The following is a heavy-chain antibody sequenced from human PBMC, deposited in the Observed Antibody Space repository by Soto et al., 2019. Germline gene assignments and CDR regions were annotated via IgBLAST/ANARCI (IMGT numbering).Heavy chain of an antibody. CDR2: MSDGGDTT. Sequence: EVQLLESGGGLVQPGGSLRLSCAASGFTFNNYAMTWVRQAPEKGLEWVSAMSDGGDTTSYADSVKGRFTVSRDGFKNTLYLQMSSLRAEDTALYYCAIGRGGSGSITPSVDFWGQGTLVTVSS. V-gene: IGHV3-23*01. D-gene: IGHD3-10*01. CDR1: GFTFNNYA. J-gene: IGHJ4*02. CDR3: AIGRGGSGSITPSVDF.